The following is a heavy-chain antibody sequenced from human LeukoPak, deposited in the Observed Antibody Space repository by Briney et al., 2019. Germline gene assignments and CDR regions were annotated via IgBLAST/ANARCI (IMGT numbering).Heavy chain of an antibody. D-gene: IGHD3-16*01. CDR1: GGSISSYY. Sequence: SETLSLTCTVSGGSISSYYWSWIRQPAGKGLEWIGRIYSSGSTTYNPSLKSRVTMSVDTSKNQFSLKVTSVTAADTAVYYCVKEPSRGSYADHWGQGTLVTVSS. V-gene: IGHV4-4*07. J-gene: IGHJ4*02. CDR2: IYSSGST. CDR3: VKEPSRGSYADH.